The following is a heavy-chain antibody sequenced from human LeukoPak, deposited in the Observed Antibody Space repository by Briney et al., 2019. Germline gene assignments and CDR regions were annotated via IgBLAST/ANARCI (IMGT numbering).Heavy chain of an antibody. Sequence: GALRLSCAASGFTFSSYWMSWVRQAPGKGLEWVANIKQDGSEKYYVDSVKGRFTISRDNAKNSLYLQMNSLRAEDTAVYYCAAQTEPPYCSSTSCYGYYMDVWGKGTTITVSS. J-gene: IGHJ6*03. D-gene: IGHD2-2*01. V-gene: IGHV3-7*01. CDR2: IKQDGSEK. CDR3: AAQTEPPYCSSTSCYGYYMDV. CDR1: GFTFSSYW.